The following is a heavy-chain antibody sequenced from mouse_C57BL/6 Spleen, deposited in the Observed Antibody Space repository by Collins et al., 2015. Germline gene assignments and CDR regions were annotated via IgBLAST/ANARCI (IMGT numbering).Heavy chain of an antibody. V-gene: IGHV1-69*01. CDR1: GYTFTNFW. D-gene: IGHD1-1*01. Sequence: QLQQPGAELVMPGASVKLSCQASGYTFTNFWIHWVKQRPGQGLEWIGEIDPSDSYTNYNQKFKDKSTLTVDKSSSTANMQLSSLTSEDSAVYYCARRDYFGSRGYFDVWGTGTTVTVSS. CDR2: IDPSDSYT. J-gene: IGHJ1*03. CDR3: ARRDYFGSRGYFDV.